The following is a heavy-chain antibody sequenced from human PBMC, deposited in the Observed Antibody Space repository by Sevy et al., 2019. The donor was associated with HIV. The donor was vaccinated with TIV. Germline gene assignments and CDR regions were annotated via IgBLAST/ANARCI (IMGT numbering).Heavy chain of an antibody. J-gene: IGHJ4*02. CDR1: GYSFSSHW. V-gene: IGHV5-51*01. CDR2: VLPGDSST. Sequence: GESLKISCKGSGYSFSSHWIGWVRHMPGKGLEWRGIVLPGDSSTRYSPSFEGQVTFSADKSTSTAYLQWSSLKASDTAIYYCATSRSGYFDSSGYYIYWGQGTLVTVSS. CDR3: ATSRSGYFDSSGYYIY. D-gene: IGHD3-22*01.